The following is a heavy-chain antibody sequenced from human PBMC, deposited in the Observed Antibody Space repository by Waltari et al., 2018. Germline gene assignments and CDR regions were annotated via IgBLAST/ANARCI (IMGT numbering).Heavy chain of an antibody. CDR1: GFTFSSHA. D-gene: IGHD3-22*01. CDR3: SKDYYDSSGYYFDY. Sequence: EVHLVESGGGLVQPGGSLRLSCAASGFTFSSHAMSWVRQAPGKGLEWVSGISGSAGTTYYADSVKGRFSISRDNSQKTLYLQMNSLRAEDTAVYYCSKDYYDSSGYYFDYWAREPWSPSPQ. V-gene: IGHV3-23*04. CDR2: ISGSAGTT. J-gene: IGHJ4*02.